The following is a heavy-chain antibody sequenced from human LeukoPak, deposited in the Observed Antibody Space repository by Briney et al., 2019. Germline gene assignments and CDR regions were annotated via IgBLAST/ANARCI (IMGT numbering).Heavy chain of an antibody. CDR2: ISSGGSDK. V-gene: IGHV3-48*03. Sequence: GGSLRLSCTASGFTLSNYDINWVRQAPGKGLEWISYISSGGSDKHYAESVKGRFTISKDNSENSLYLQMNSLRVEDTAIYYCARDGSFGFFDYWGQGTLVTVSS. D-gene: IGHD3-3*01. CDR3: ARDGSFGFFDY. CDR1: GFTLSNYD. J-gene: IGHJ4*02.